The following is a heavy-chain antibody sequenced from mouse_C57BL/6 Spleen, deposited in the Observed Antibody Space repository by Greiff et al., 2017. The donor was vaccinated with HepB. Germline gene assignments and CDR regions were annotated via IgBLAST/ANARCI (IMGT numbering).Heavy chain of an antibody. Sequence: VQLQQSGAELVKPGASVKLSCKASGYTFTSYWMHWVKQRPGRGLEWIGRIDPNSGGTKYNEKFKSKATLTVDIPSSTAYMQLSSLTSEDSAVYDCARESWSGYDFDCWGRGTTLTVSS. D-gene: IGHD2-14*01. CDR2: IDPNSGGT. V-gene: IGHV1-72*01. CDR1: GYTFTSYW. CDR3: ARESWSGYDFDC. J-gene: IGHJ2*01.